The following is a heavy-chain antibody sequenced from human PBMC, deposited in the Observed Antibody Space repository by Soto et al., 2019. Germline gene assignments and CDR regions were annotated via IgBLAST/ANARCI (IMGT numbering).Heavy chain of an antibody. J-gene: IGHJ4*02. Sequence: QITLKESGPTLVKPTQTLTLTCTFSGFALTTTGVGVGWIRQPPGKALEWLGIIYWDDDKRYSPSLKNRLTITNDTSENQVVLTLTNMDPVDTATYYCAHESAVGNYFDYWGQGTLVTVSS. CDR3: AHESAVGNYFDY. V-gene: IGHV2-5*02. CDR1: GFALTTTGVG. CDR2: IYWDDDK. D-gene: IGHD6-13*01.